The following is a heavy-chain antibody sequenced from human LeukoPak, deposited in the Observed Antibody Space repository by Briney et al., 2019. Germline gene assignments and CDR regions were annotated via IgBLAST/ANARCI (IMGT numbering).Heavy chain of an antibody. V-gene: IGHV4-59*08. Sequence: PSETLSFTCTVSGGSIRSYYWSWIRQPPGKGLEWFGYIHYSGEIHSDPSLKSRVTISVDTSKNQFSLKLSAVTAADTAVYFCARVGDYVAGVVWGQRTTVSASS. CDR3: ARVGDYVAGVV. CDR2: IHYSGEI. D-gene: IGHD4-17*01. J-gene: IGHJ6*02. CDR1: GGSIRSYY.